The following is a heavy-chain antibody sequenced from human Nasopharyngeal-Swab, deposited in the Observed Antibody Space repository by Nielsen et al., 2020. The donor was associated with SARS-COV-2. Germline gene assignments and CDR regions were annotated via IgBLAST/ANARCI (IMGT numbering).Heavy chain of an antibody. Sequence: GGSLRLSCAASGFTFSSYSMNWVRQAPGKGLEWVSYISSLSSTIYYADSVKGRFTISRDNARNSLYLQMNSLRAEDTAVYYCARTTVETSPIIDYWGQGTLVTVSS. CDR1: GFTFSSYS. D-gene: IGHD1-1*01. J-gene: IGHJ4*02. CDR3: ARTTVETSPIIDY. V-gene: IGHV3-48*01. CDR2: ISSLSSTI.